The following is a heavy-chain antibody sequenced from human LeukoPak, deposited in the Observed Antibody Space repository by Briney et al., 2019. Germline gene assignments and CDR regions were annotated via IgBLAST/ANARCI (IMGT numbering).Heavy chain of an antibody. CDR1: GGSISSYY. V-gene: IGHV4-59*08. CDR2: IYYSGST. Sequence: PSETLSLTCTVSGGSISSYYWSCIRQPPGKGLEWIGYIYYSGSTNYNPSLKSRVTISVGTSKNQFSLKLSSVTAADTAVYYCARLDIVVVPAAMYYFDYWGQGTLVTVSS. CDR3: ARLDIVVVPAAMYYFDY. D-gene: IGHD2-2*01. J-gene: IGHJ4*02.